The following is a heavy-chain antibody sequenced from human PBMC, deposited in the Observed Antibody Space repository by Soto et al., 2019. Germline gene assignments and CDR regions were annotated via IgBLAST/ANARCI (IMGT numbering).Heavy chain of an antibody. V-gene: IGHV3-23*01. CDR3: AKGGEDSSSWYGFDY. Sequence: GGSLRLSCAASGFTFSSYAMSWVRQAPGKGLEWVSAISGSGGSTYYADSVKGRFTISRDNSKNTLYLQMNSLRAEDTAVYYCAKGGEDSSSWYGFDYWGQGTLVTVSS. CDR2: ISGSGGST. D-gene: IGHD6-13*01. CDR1: GFTFSSYA. J-gene: IGHJ4*02.